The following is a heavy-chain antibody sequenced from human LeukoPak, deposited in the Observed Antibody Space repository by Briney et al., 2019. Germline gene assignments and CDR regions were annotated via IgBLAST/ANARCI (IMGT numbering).Heavy chain of an antibody. CDR2: ISSSTSHT. CDR1: GFSLSTYE. CDR3: AGDVSSSTRAFDI. V-gene: IGHV3-48*03. J-gene: IGHJ3*02. Sequence: GGSRRLSCAASGFSLSTYEMTWVRQAPGKGMEWVSFISSSTSHTFYADSVKGRFTIFRDTAKNSLYLQMNNLRGEDTAVYYCAGDVSSSTRAFDIWGQGTMVAVS. D-gene: IGHD2-15*01.